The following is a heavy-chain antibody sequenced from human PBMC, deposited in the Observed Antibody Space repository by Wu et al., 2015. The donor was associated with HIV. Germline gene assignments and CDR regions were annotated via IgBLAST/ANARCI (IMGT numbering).Heavy chain of an antibody. D-gene: IGHD3-3*01. V-gene: IGHV1-18*01. CDR2: VVPYNGKT. Sequence: QVQLLQSGTEVKKPGASVMVSCQASGYTFKSYAITWLRQAPGQGLEWVGWVVPYNGKTQYAQRFEDRVTMTTDTSMNTAYLELRNLRSDDTAVYYCARNLAISFWSEFYFDFWGQGTLLTVSP. J-gene: IGHJ4*02. CDR1: GYTFKSYA. CDR3: ARNLAISFWSEFYFDF.